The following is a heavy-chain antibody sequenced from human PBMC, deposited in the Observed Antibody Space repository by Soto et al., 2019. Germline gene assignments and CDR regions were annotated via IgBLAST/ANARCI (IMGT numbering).Heavy chain of an antibody. D-gene: IGHD6-13*01. CDR2: IIPILGIA. Sequence: ASVKVSCKASGGTFSSYTISWVRQAPGQGLEWMGRIIPILGIANYAQKFQGRVTITADKSTSTAYMELSSLRSEDTAVYYCARDLTGYSSSWHPENWFDPWGQGTLVTVSS. V-gene: IGHV1-69*04. CDR1: GGTFSSYT. J-gene: IGHJ5*02. CDR3: ARDLTGYSSSWHPENWFDP.